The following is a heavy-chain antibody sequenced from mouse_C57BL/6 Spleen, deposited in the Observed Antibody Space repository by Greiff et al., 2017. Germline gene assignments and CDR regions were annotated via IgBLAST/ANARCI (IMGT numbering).Heavy chain of an antibody. Sequence: EVNVVESGEGLVKPGGSLKLSCAASGFTFSSYAMSWVRQTPEKRLEWVAYISSGGDYIYYADTVKGRFTISRDNARKTLYLQMSSLKSEDTAMYYCTRDHGSSPSFDYWGQGTTLTVSS. CDR2: ISSGGDYI. CDR3: TRDHGSSPSFDY. CDR1: GFTFSSYA. J-gene: IGHJ2*01. V-gene: IGHV5-9-1*02. D-gene: IGHD1-1*01.